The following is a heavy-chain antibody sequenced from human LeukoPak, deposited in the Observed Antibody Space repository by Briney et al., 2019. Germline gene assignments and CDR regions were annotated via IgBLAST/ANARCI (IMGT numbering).Heavy chain of an antibody. CDR1: GHTFSSYA. CDR2: IIPIFGTA. Sequence: GTSMTVSCKASGHTFSSYALSWVRQAPGQGLEWMGGIIPIFGTANYAQKFQGRVTITADKSTSTAYMELSSLRSEDTAVYYCARGTPPHYYGDLDYWGQGTLVTVSS. J-gene: IGHJ4*02. CDR3: ARGTPPHYYGDLDY. V-gene: IGHV1-69*06. D-gene: IGHD4-17*01.